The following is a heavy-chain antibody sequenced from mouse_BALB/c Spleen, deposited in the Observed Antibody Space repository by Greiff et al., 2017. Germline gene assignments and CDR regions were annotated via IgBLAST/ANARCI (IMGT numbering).Heavy chain of an antibody. CDR3: ARGRSTMIMDY. D-gene: IGHD2-4*01. V-gene: IGHV1-14*01. J-gene: IGHJ4*01. CDR1: GYTFTSYV. Sequence: VQLKESGPELVKPGASVKMSCKASGYTFTSYVMHWVKQKPGQGLEWIGYINPYNDGTKYNEKFKGKATLTSDKSSSTAYMELSSLTSEDSAVYYCARGRSTMIMDYWGQGTSVTVSS. CDR2: INPYNDGT.